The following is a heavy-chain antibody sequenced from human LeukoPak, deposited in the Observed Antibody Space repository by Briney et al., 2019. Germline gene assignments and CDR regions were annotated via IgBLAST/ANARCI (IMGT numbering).Heavy chain of an antibody. CDR2: ISAYNGNT. V-gene: IGHV1-18*01. J-gene: IGHJ4*02. D-gene: IGHD5-24*01. Sequence: ASVKVSCKASGYTFINYGISWVRQAPGQGLEWMGWISAYNGNTNYAQKVQGRVTMTTDTSTSTAYMELRSLRSDDTAMYYCARGRDGYNPTADYWGQGTLVTVSS. CDR1: GYTFINYG. CDR3: ARGRDGYNPTADY.